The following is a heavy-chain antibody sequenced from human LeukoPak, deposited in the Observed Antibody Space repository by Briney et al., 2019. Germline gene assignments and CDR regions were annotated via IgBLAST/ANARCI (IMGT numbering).Heavy chain of an antibody. J-gene: IGHJ4*02. Sequence: ASVKVSCKASGYTFTGYYMHWVRQAPGQRLEWMGWINAGNGNTKYSQKFQGRVTITRDTSASTAYMELSSLRSEDTAVYYCARDYYDSSGYYPFDYWGQGTLVTVSS. CDR3: ARDYYDSSGYYPFDY. D-gene: IGHD3-22*01. CDR1: GYTFTGYY. CDR2: INAGNGNT. V-gene: IGHV1-3*01.